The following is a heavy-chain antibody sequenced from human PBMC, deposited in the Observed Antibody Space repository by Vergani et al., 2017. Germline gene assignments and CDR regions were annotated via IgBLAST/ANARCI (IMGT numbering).Heavy chain of an antibody. CDR3: ARDLRLLYNRFDP. D-gene: IGHD1-14*01. CDR1: GFKLDEYW. CDR2: MKEDGADK. V-gene: IGHV3-7*01. Sequence: EVHLVESGGGLVQPGGSLRLSCVGSGFKLDEYWMSWVRQAPGKGLEWVADMKEDGADKKYVDSVKGRFTISRDNAKNSLFLQMNSLRDEDTGVYYCARDLRLLYNRFDPWGQGTLVTVSS. J-gene: IGHJ5*02.